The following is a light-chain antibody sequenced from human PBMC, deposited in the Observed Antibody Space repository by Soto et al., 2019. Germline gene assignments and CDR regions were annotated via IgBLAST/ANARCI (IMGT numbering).Light chain of an antibody. J-gene: IGKJ2*01. V-gene: IGKV1-9*01. CDR3: QQLTSFRFT. Sequence: IQLTQSPSSLSASVGDRVTIACRASQGINKFLAWYPQRPGKAPQLLVYGASTLQGGVPSRFSGSRSGTDFTLTISSLQPEDFATYYCQQLTSFRFTFGQGTKLDSK. CDR1: QGINKF. CDR2: GAS.